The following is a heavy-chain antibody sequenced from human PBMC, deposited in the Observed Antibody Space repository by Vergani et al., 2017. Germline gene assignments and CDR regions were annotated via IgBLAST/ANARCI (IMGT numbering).Heavy chain of an antibody. D-gene: IGHD6-6*01. CDR1: GGPVRSCLYY. Sequence: QVQLQESGPGLVKPSQTLSLTCSVSGGPVRSCLYYWGWVRQPPGKGLEWIGSIHYSGSTHYNPSPKSRVTITVDTSKTQFSLKLSSVTAADTAVYYCARHFEYGSDYWGQGTLVTVSS. CDR2: IHYSGST. CDR3: ARHFEYGSDY. J-gene: IGHJ4*02. V-gene: IGHV4-39*01.